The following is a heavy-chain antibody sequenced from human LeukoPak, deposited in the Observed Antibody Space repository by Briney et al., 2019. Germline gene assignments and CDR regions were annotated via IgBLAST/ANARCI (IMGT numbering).Heavy chain of an antibody. V-gene: IGHV1-24*01. CDR2: FDPEDVEM. J-gene: IGHJ4*02. Sequence: GALVKVSCKVSGYTLTEASMQWVRQAPGKGLEWMGGFDPEDVEMIYAQKFQGRVTMTEDTSTDTAYMELSSLRSEDTAVYYCATVTFGGIIVWGQGTLVTVSS. CDR3: ATVTFGGIIV. CDR1: GYTLTEAS. D-gene: IGHD3-16*02.